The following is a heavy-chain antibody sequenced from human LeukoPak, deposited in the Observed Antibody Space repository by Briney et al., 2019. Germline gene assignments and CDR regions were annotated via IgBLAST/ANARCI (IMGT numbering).Heavy chain of an antibody. Sequence: GGSLRLSCTASGLIFGDYAMSWVRQAPGKGLEWVAFIKTRHSGGTTEYAASVKGRFTISRDDSKSIAYLQMSSLKTEDTAVYYCTKNWIRGQGTLVTVSS. J-gene: IGHJ4*02. D-gene: IGHD1-1*01. V-gene: IGHV3-49*04. CDR2: IKTRHSGGTT. CDR3: TKNWI. CDR1: GLIFGDYA.